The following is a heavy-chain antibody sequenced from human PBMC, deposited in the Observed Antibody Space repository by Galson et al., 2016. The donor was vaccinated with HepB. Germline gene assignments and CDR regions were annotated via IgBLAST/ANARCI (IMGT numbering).Heavy chain of an antibody. J-gene: IGHJ4*02. Sequence: SVKVSCKASGYTFTTYGISWVRQAPGRGLEWMGWISPYNDDTNYAQRLRGRVTMTTDTSTRTAYMELRSLRSDDTAVCYCARGGDYDFWSGYTTFDYWGQGTLVTVSS. CDR1: GYTFTTYG. CDR3: ARGGDYDFWSGYTTFDY. CDR2: ISPYNDDT. D-gene: IGHD3-3*01. V-gene: IGHV1-18*01.